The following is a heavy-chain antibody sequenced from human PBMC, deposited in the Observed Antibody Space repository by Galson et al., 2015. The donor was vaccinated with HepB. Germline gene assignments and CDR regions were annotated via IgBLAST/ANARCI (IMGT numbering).Heavy chain of an antibody. CDR3: IRLPLGLDLDHYYYSKDV. Sequence: ETLSLTCTVSGGSICSGNYYWGWIRQPPGRGLEWIGNFFYTGSTYYNPSLKSRVTISADTSKNQISLKLKSVSAADTAKYYCIRLPLGLDLDHYYYSKDVWGQGTSVTVSS. J-gene: IGHJ6*01. CDR2: FFYTGST. V-gene: IGHV4-39*01. CDR1: GGSICSGNYY. D-gene: IGHD3/OR15-3a*01.